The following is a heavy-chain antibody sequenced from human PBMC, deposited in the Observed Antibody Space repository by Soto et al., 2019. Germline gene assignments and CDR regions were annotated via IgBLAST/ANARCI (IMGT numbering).Heavy chain of an antibody. V-gene: IGHV3-21*01. J-gene: IGHJ4*02. CDR2: ISSTTNYI. CDR1: GFTFTRYS. Sequence: VGSLRLSGAASGFTFTRYSMNWVRQAPGKGLEWVSSISSTTNYIYYADSMKGRFTVSRDNAKNSVYLDMNSLSAEDTAVYYCARESEDLTSNFDYWGQGTLVTVPS. CDR3: ARESEDLTSNFDY.